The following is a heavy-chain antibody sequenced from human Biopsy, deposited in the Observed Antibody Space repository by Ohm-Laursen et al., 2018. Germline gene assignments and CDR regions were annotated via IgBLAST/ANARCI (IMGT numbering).Heavy chain of an antibody. CDR2: IFYRGST. V-gene: IGHV4-39*01. J-gene: IGHJ5*02. CDR1: GGSISNNNYY. D-gene: IGHD3-22*01. CDR3: ARDYDTSGYYYVS. Sequence: SDTLSLTCTVSGGSISNNNYYWGWIRQPPGKGLERIGSIFYRGSTHYKPSLKSRLNISVDTSKNQFSLKLNSVTAADTAVYYCARDYDTSGYYYVSWGQGTLVTVSS.